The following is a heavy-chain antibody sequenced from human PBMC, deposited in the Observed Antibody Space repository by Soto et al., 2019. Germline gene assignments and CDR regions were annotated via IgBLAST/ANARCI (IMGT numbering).Heavy chain of an antibody. Sequence: EVHLLESGGGLVQPGGSLRLSCAASGITFSIYALSWVRQAPGKGLEWVSGISASATGTYYADSVKGRFTISRDNSKSTLYLHMNTLRADDTAIYYCAKEGGGGTAMVTSYFDYWGQGTLVTVSS. D-gene: IGHD5-18*01. V-gene: IGHV3-23*01. J-gene: IGHJ4*02. CDR3: AKEGGGGTAMVTSYFDY. CDR2: ISASATGT. CDR1: GITFSIYA.